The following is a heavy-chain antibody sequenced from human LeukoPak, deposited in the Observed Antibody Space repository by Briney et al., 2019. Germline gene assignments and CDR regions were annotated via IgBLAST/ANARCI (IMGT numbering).Heavy chain of an antibody. D-gene: IGHD3-22*01. CDR2: SSGSGTRT. CDR1: GFTFSSYA. V-gene: IGHV3-23*01. Sequence: PGGSLRLSCASSGFTFSSYAMSWVRQAPGKVLDWVSASSGSGTRTNYADSVKGRVTIPRHNSKNALYLQMTSLRAEDPAVYYCAQRYDSSGNFLGAFDIWGQGTMVTVSS. CDR3: AQRYDSSGNFLGAFDI. J-gene: IGHJ3*02.